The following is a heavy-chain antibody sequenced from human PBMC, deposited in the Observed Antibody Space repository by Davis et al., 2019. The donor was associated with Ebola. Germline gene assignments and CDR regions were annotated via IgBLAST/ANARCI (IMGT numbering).Heavy chain of an antibody. V-gene: IGHV4-39*07. J-gene: IGHJ4*01. CDR1: GGPIRDGYYY. D-gene: IGHD2-2*01. CDR3: ARDVRCDATTCELGIFDY. Sequence: PSETLSLTCSVSGGPIRDGYYYWAWIRQPPGKGLEWIGSIYNSGGTYYNPSLRSRVTMALDTSTTHFSLTVTSVTAADTAVYYCARDVRCDATTCELGIFDYWGHGILVTVSS. CDR2: IYNSGGT.